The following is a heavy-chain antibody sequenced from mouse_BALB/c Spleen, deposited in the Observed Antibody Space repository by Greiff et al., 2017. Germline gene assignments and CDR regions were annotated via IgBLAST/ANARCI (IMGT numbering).Heavy chain of an antibody. V-gene: IGHV14-3*02. CDR1: GFNIKDTY. D-gene: IGHD2-3*01. CDR2: IDPANGNT. J-gene: IGHJ3*01. Sequence: EVQRVESGAELVKPGASVKLSCTASGFNIKDTYMHWVKQRPEQGLEWIGRIDPANGNTKYDPKFQGKATITADTSSNTAYLQLSSLTSEDTAVYYCASGRMGGFAYWGQGTLVTVSA. CDR3: ASGRMGGFAY.